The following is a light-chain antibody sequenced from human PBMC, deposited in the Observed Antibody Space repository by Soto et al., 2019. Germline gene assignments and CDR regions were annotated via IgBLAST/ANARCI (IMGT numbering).Light chain of an antibody. J-gene: IGKJ4*01. CDR1: QSINGW. CDR2: KAS. CDR3: QQYNNYFT. Sequence: DIQMTQSPSSLSAFVGDRVTITCRASQSINGWLAWYQQKPGKATKLLIYKASSLESGVPSRFSGSGSGTEFTITISSLQPDDFATYYCQQYNNYFTFGGGTKVDI. V-gene: IGKV1-5*03.